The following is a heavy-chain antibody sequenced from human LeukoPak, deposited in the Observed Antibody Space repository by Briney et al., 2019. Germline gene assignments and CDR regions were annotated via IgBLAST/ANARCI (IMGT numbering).Heavy chain of an antibody. V-gene: IGHV3-49*03. J-gene: IGHJ4*02. D-gene: IGHD3-9*01. CDR2: IRSKGYGGTA. CDR3: QADY. Sequence: GGSLRLSCTTSGFTFGDYSMSWFRQAPGKGLEWVGFIRSKGYGGTAEYAASVKGRFTISRDDSNSIAYLQTDSLKTEDTAVDWFQADYWGQGTLVTVSS. CDR1: GFTFGDYS.